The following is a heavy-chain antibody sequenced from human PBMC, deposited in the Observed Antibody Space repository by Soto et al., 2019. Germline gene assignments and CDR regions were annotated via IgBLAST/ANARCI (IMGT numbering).Heavy chain of an antibody. D-gene: IGHD2-2*02. J-gene: IGHJ4*02. V-gene: IGHV1-58*01. CDR1: GFTFTSSA. Sequence: SVKVSCKASGFTFTSSAVQWVRQARGQRLEWIGWIVVGSGNTNYAQKFQERVTITRDMSTSTAYMELSSLSSEDTAVYYCAALRVGYRSSTSCNNFDYWGQGTLVTVSS. CDR2: IVVGSGNT. CDR3: AALRVGYRSSTSCNNFDY.